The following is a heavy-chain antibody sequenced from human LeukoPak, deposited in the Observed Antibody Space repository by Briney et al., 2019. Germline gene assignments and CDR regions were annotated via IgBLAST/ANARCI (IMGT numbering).Heavy chain of an antibody. Sequence: SETLSLTCAVYGGSFSGYYWSWIRQPPGKGLEWIGEINHSGSTNYNPSLKGRVTISVDTSKNQFSLKLSSVTAADTAVYYCARGRSTNWFDPWGQGTLVTVSS. CDR1: GGSFSGYY. CDR2: INHSGST. J-gene: IGHJ5*02. V-gene: IGHV4-34*01. D-gene: IGHD1-14*01. CDR3: ARGRSTNWFDP.